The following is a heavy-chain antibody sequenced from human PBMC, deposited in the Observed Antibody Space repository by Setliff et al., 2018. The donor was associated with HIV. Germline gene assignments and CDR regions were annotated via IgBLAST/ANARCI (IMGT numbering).Heavy chain of an antibody. D-gene: IGHD2-21*02. CDR2: INHSGST. V-gene: IGHV4-34*01. Sequence: PSETLSLTCAVYGGSFSGYYWSWIRQPPGKGLEWIGEINHSGSTNYNPSLKSRATISVDTSKNQFSLKLSSATAADTAVYYCARLSGDYYYFDYWGQGTLVTVSS. CDR3: ARLSGDYYYFDY. J-gene: IGHJ4*02. CDR1: GGSFSGYY.